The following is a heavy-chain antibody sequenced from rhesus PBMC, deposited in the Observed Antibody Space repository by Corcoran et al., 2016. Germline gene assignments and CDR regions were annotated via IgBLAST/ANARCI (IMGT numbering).Heavy chain of an antibody. CDR1: GGSISSSNW. CDR2: IYGSGGST. J-gene: IGHJ6*01. CDR3: ARAGGFWTGFYGLDS. D-gene: IGHD3-3*01. V-gene: IGHV4-93*01. Sequence: QVQLQESGPAVVKPSENLSLTCAVSGGSISSSNWWSWIRQSPGKGLEWIGGIYGSGGSTEYNPSLKTPVTISKDTSKNQFSLKLSSVTASDTAVYYCARAGGFWTGFYGLDSWGQGVVVTVSS.